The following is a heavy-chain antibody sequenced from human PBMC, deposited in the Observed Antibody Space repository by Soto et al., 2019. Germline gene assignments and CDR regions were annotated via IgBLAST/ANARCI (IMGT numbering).Heavy chain of an antibody. D-gene: IGHD3-22*01. CDR2: IYWDDDK. Sequence: QITLKEAGPTLVQPTQTLTLTCTFSGFSLSTSVVGVGWIRQPPGKPLEWLALIYWDDDKRYSPSLKSRLTSTKDPSKNQVVLTITHMDPVDNATYYCEHLTYYYDSSGYHSRAEYFQHWGQGTLVTVSS. CDR3: EHLTYYYDSSGYHSRAEYFQH. CDR1: GFSLSTSVVG. J-gene: IGHJ1*01. V-gene: IGHV2-5*02.